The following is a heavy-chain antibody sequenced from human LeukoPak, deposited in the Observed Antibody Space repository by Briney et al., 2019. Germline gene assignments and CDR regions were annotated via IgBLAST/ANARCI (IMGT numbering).Heavy chain of an antibody. V-gene: IGHV3-7*01. J-gene: IGHJ4*02. CDR1: GFAFSNYW. CDR3: AREAFDSSGYYPHFDY. CDR2: IKQDGSEK. Sequence: PGGSLRLSCAASGFAFSNYWLSWVRQAPGKGLEWVANIKQDGSEKYCVDSLKGRFTISRDNAKNSLYLQMNSLRAEDTAIYYCAREAFDSSGYYPHFDYWGQGTLVTVSS. D-gene: IGHD3-22*01.